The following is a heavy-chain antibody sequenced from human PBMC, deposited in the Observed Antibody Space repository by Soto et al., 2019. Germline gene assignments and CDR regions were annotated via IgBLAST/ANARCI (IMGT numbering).Heavy chain of an antibody. CDR1: GFIFSNYA. D-gene: IGHD1-26*01. J-gene: IGHJ1*01. Sequence: EVQLLESGGGLVQPGGSLRLSCAASGFIFSNYALSWVRQAQGMRLEWVSSIKNTGGTTYYADSVKGRFTISRDNSKNTLYLNMNSLRAEDTAVYFCANNPLSTTGGIEYFQHWGRGTLVTVSS. CDR2: IKNTGGTT. V-gene: IGHV3-23*01. CDR3: ANNPLSTTGGIEYFQH.